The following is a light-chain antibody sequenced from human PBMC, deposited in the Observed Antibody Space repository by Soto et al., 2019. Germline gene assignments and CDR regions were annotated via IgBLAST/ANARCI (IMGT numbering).Light chain of an antibody. CDR1: SSNIGSNY. CDR2: RNN. Sequence: QSVLTQPPSASGTPGQRVTISCSGSSSNIGSNYVYWYQQLPGTAPKLLIYRNNQRPSGVPDRFSGSKSGTSASLAISGLRSEDEADYYCAVWDDNLSVNSIFGTGTKLTVL. CDR3: AVWDDNLSVNSI. V-gene: IGLV1-47*01. J-gene: IGLJ1*01.